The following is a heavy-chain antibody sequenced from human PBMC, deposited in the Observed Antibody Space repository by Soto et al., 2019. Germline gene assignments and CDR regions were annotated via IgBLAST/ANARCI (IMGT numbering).Heavy chain of an antibody. D-gene: IGHD2-2*01. CDR3: AGDPDWRRYHELSY. CDR2: ISVYNGNT. CDR1: GYTFTNYG. V-gene: IGHV1-18*04. Sequence: ASVKVSCKASGYTFTNYGISWVRQAPGQGLEWMGWISVYNGNTNYAQKLQGRVTMTTDTSTSTAYMEVRSLRSDDTAVYYCAGDPDWRRYHELSYWGQGTLVTVSS. J-gene: IGHJ4*02.